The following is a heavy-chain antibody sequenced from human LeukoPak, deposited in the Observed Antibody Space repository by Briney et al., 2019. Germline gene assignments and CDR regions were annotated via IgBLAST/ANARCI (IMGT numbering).Heavy chain of an antibody. D-gene: IGHD2-2*02. CDR3: ARGRVIHRCSSTSCYTWCCWFDP. Sequence: PSETLSLTCAVYGGSFSGYYWSWIRQPPGKGLEWIGEINHSGSTNYNPSLKSRVTISVDTSKNQFSLKLSSVTAADTAVYYCARGRVIHRCSSTSCYTWCCWFDPWGQGTLVTVSS. V-gene: IGHV4-34*01. CDR1: GGSFSGYY. CDR2: INHSGST. J-gene: IGHJ5*02.